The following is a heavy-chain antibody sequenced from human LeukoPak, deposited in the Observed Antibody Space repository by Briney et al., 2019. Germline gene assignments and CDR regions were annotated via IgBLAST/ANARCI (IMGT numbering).Heavy chain of an antibody. CDR2: IYYSGST. Sequence: SETLSLTCTVSGGSISSGGYYWSWIRQHPGKGLEWIGYIYYSGSTYYNPPLKSRVTISVDTSKNQFSLKLSSVTAADTAVYYCASCTMRGWFDPWGQGTLVTVSS. D-gene: IGHD2-8*01. V-gene: IGHV4-31*03. CDR3: ASCTMRGWFDP. CDR1: GGSISSGGYY. J-gene: IGHJ5*02.